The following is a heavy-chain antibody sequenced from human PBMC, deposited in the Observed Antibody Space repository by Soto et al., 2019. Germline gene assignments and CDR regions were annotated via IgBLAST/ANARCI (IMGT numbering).Heavy chain of an antibody. CDR2: IYKGNI. V-gene: IGHV1-18*01. J-gene: IGHJ4*02. CDR1: GYTFTTYS. CDR3: ARTLRGGLATY. Sequence: QVQLVKSGAEVRKPGASVKVSCKASGYTFTTYSISWVRQAPGQGLEWMGWIYKGNISYAENVQDRITLTTDTFTYTAYLELMSLTSADTAMYFCARTLRGGLATYWGQRPLVIVSS. D-gene: IGHD1-26*01.